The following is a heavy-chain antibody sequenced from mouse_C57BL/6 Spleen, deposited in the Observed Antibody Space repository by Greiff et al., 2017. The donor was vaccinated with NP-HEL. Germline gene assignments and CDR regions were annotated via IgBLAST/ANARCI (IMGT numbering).Heavy chain of an antibody. J-gene: IGHJ4*01. CDR3: ARRNRQLRGGYYAMDY. CDR2: IGPGSGST. CDR1: GYTFTDYY. D-gene: IGHD3-2*02. Sequence: VKLQQSGAELVKPGASVKISCKASGYTFTDYYINWVKQRPGQGLEWIGKIGPGSGSTYYNEKFKGKATLTADKSSSTAYMQLSSLTSEDSAVYFCARRNRQLRGGYYAMDYWGQGTSVTVSS. V-gene: IGHV1-77*01.